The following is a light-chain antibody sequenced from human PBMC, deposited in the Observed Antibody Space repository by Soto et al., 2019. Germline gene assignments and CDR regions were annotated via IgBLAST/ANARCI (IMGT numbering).Light chain of an antibody. J-gene: IGLJ1*01. CDR2: DVS. Sequence: QPVLTQPASVSGSPGQSITISCTGTRSDVGAYNYVSWYQQHPGKAPKLMIYDVSNRPSGVSNRFSGSKSGNTASLTISGLQAEDEADYYCSSYTSSSTRVFGTGTKLTVL. CDR1: RSDVGAYNY. V-gene: IGLV2-14*01. CDR3: SSYTSSSTRV.